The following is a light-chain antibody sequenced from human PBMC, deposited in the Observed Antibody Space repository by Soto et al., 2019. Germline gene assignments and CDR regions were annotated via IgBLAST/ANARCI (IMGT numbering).Light chain of an antibody. J-gene: IGLJ1*01. V-gene: IGLV2-14*03. CDR1: SSDVGAFNY. CDR3: SSYTTRNTEV. Sequence: QSALTKPASVYGSPGQSITISCIGTSSDVGAFNYVSWYQHHPGKAPKLIIYDVTDRPSGVSTRFSASKSGNTASLTISGLQAEDEADYYCSSYTTRNTEVFGTGTKVTVL. CDR2: DVT.